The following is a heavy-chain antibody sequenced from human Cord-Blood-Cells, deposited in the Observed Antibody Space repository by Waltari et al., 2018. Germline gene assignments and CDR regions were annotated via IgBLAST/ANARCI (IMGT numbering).Heavy chain of an antibody. CDR1: GGSISSGGYS. CDR3: ARTDYDYIWGSYRYTPYFDY. V-gene: IGHV4-30-2*01. J-gene: IGHJ4*02. Sequence: GLVKPSQTLSLTCAVSGGSISSGGYSWSWIRQPPGKGLEWIGYIYHSGSTYYNPSLKSRVTISVDRSKNQFSLKLISVTAADTAVYYCARTDYDYIWGSYRYTPYFDYWGQGTLVTVSS. CDR2: IYHSGST. D-gene: IGHD3-16*02.